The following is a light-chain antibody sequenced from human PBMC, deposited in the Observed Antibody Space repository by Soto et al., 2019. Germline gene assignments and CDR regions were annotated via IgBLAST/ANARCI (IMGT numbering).Light chain of an antibody. CDR2: DAS. V-gene: IGKV1-13*01. CDR1: QGIRSA. CDR3: QQFSNSPLT. J-gene: IGKJ4*01. Sequence: AIQLTQSPSSLSASVGDRVTITCRASQGIRSALTCYQQKPGKPPNVLIYDASSLESGAPPRFRGSGSGTDFPLTISSLQPEDFATYYCQQFSNSPLTFGGGTKVEIK.